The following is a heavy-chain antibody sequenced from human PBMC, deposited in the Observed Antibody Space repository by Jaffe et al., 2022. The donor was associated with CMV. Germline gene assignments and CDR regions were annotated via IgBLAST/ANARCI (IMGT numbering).Heavy chain of an antibody. CDR2: ISGSGDNT. D-gene: IGHD6-13*01. V-gene: IGHV3-23*01. J-gene: IGHJ3*02. CDR1: GFTFSSYA. CDR3: AKDGSTSWEAPWFGWSAFDI. Sequence: EVQVLESGGGLVQPGGSLRLSCAASGFTFSSYAMSWVRQAPGKGLEWVSGISGSGDNTYYADSVKGRFTISRDNSKNTLHLQMNSLRAEDTAVYYCAKDGSTSWEAPWFGWSAFDIWGQGTMVTVSS.